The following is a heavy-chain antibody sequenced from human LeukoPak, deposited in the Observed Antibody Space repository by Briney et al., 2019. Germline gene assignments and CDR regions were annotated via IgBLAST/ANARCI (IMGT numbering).Heavy chain of an antibody. CDR3: AKAPSRTLEVAATFFDY. Sequence: QPGGSLRLSCAASGFTFSSYAMSWVRQAPGKGLEWVPAISGSGGSTYYADSVKGRFTISRDNSKNMLYLQMNSLSAEDTAVYYCAKAPSRTLEVAATFFDYWGQGTLVTVSS. V-gene: IGHV3-23*01. J-gene: IGHJ4*02. CDR2: ISGSGGST. CDR1: GFTFSSYA. D-gene: IGHD2-15*01.